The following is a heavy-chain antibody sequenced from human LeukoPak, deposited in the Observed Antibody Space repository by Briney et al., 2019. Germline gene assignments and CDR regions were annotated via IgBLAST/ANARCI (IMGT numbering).Heavy chain of an antibody. J-gene: IGHJ6*02. CDR3: ARAVTPMVTLGRSLSGMDV. CDR2: IYYSGST. CDR1: GGSVSSGSYH. V-gene: IGHV4-61*01. Sequence: KPSETLSLTCTVSGGSVSSGSYHWSWIRQPPGKGLEWVGYIYYSGSTNYNPSLKSRATISVDTSKNEISLKLSSVTAADTAVYYCARAVTPMVTLGRSLSGMDVWGQGTTVTVSS. D-gene: IGHD5-18*01.